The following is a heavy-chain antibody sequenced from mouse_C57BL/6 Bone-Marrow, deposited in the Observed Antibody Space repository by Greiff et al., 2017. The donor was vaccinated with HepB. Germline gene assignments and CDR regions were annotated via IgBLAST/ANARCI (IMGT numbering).Heavy chain of an antibody. J-gene: IGHJ3*01. V-gene: IGHV1-81*01. D-gene: IGHD2-4*01. CDR3: AREGIYYDYDGGLGFAY. CDR1: GYTFTSYG. Sequence: QVQLQQSGAELARPGASVKLSCKASGYTFTSYGISWVKQRTGQGLEWIGEIYPRSGNTYYNEKFKGKATLTADKSSSTAYMELRSLTSEDSAVYFCAREGIYYDYDGGLGFAYWGQVTLVTVSA. CDR2: IYPRSGNT.